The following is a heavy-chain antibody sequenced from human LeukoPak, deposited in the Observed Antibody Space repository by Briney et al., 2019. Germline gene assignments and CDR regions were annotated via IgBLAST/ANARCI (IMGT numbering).Heavy chain of an antibody. CDR2: IYYSGST. J-gene: IGHJ4*02. D-gene: IGHD1-26*01. Sequence: TSETLSLTCTVSGGSISSSYWSWIRQPPGKGLEWIGYIYYSGSTNYNPSLKSRVTISVDTSKNQFSLKLSSVTAADTAVYYCARHSGSYFPGPFDYWGQGTLVTVSS. V-gene: IGHV4-59*08. CDR3: ARHSGSYFPGPFDY. CDR1: GGSISSSY.